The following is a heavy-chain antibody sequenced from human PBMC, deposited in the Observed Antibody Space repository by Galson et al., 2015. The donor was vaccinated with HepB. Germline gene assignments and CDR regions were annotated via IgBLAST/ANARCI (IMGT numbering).Heavy chain of an antibody. D-gene: IGHD6-13*01. V-gene: IGHV3-7*03. CDR1: GFTFSSYW. CDR3: ARDTIQQLVRHYYYYYGMDV. CDR2: IKQDGSEK. Sequence: SLRLSCAASGFTFSSYWMSWVRQAPGKGLEWVANIKQDGSEKYYVDSVKGRFTISRDNAKNSLYLQMNSLRAEDTAVYYCARDTIQQLVRHYYYYYGMDVWGQGTTVTVSS. J-gene: IGHJ6*02.